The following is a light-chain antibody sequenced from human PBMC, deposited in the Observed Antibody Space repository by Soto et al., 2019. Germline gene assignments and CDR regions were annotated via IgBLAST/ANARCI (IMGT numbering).Light chain of an antibody. V-gene: IGLV3-21*02. Sequence: SYELTQPPSVSVAPGQTASITCGGNNIGTKGVHWYQQKSGQAPVVVVYDDTDRPSGIPERFSGSNSGNTATLSISGVEAGDEADYYCQVWDTSSAVVFGGGTKLTVL. CDR3: QVWDTSSAVV. CDR1: NIGTKG. J-gene: IGLJ2*01. CDR2: DDT.